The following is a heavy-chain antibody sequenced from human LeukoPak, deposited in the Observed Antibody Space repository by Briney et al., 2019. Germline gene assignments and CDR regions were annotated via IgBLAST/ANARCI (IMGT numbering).Heavy chain of an antibody. D-gene: IGHD6-13*01. CDR1: GFTFSSYS. CDR2: ISSSSSYI. V-gene: IGHV3-21*01. J-gene: IGHJ5*02. Sequence: RAGGSLRLSCAASGFTFSSYSMNWVRQAPGKGLEWVSSISSSSSYIYYADSVKGRFTISRDNAKNSPYLQMNSLRAEDTAVYYCARDVIAAAGTWTNWFDPWGQGTLVTVSS. CDR3: ARDVIAAAGTWTNWFDP.